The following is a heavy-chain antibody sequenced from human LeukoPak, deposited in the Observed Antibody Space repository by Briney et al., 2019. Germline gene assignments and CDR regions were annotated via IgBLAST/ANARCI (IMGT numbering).Heavy chain of an antibody. CDR1: GFTFSSYS. CDR3: ARDYSSSSDYFYYMDV. Sequence: GGSLRLSCAASGFTFSSYSMNWVRQAPGKGLEWLSYMSGSADTIYYADSVRGRFTISRDNAKNSLYLQMSSLRAEDTALYYCARDYSSSSDYFYYMDVWGKGTTVTVSS. V-gene: IGHV3-48*04. D-gene: IGHD6-6*01. CDR2: MSGSADTI. J-gene: IGHJ6*03.